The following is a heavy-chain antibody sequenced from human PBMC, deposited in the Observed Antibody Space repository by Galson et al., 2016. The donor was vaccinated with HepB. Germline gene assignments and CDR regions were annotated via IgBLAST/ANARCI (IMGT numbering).Heavy chain of an antibody. J-gene: IGHJ4*02. D-gene: IGHD1-26*01. V-gene: IGHV4-4*01. CDR3: TRQYTGSYLDS. Sequence: TLSLTCAVSGGSISGNNWWSWVRQPPGKRLEWIGEVYHSGITYYNPSLKSRATMFVDKSKNHFSLNLMSVTAADTAVYFCTRQYTGSYLDSWGQGTLVTVSS. CDR1: GGSISGNNW. CDR2: VYHSGIT.